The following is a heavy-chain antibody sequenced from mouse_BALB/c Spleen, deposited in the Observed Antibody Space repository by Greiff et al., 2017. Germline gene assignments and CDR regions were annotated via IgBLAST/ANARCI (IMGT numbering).Heavy chain of an antibody. CDR2: INPYNDGT. J-gene: IGHJ2*01. D-gene: IGHD1-1*01. CDR1: GYTFTSYV. V-gene: IGHV1-14*01. CDR3: ARGYGSSFDY. Sequence: VQLKESGPELVKPGASVKMSCKASGYTFTSYVMHWVKQKPGQGLEWIGYINPYNDGTKYNEKFKGKATLNSDKSSSTAYMELSSLTSEDSAVYYCARGYGSSFDYWGQGTTLTVSS.